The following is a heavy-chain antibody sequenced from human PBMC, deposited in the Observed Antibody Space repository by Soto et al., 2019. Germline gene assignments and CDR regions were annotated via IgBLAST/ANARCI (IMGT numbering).Heavy chain of an antibody. Sequence: EVQLLESGGGLAQPGGSLRLSCEVSGFTFRKYVMTWVRQAPGKGLEWVSSLSSTGGSTYYADSVKGRFTVSRANSKNTRFLQMNSLRAEDTAIYYCAKDQGFLEWIPQGGLDVWGPGTTVAVSS. CDR2: LSSTGGST. CDR1: GFTFRKYV. D-gene: IGHD3-3*01. CDR3: AKDQGFLEWIPQGGLDV. V-gene: IGHV3-23*01. J-gene: IGHJ6*02.